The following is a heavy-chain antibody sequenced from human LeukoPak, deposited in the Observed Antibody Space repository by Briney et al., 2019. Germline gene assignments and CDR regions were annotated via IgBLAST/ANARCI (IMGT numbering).Heavy chain of an antibody. V-gene: IGHV3-30-3*01. CDR3: ARDQDSSGWY. Sequence: PGRSLRLSCAASGFTFSSYAMHWVRQAPGKGLEWVAVISYDGSNKYYADSVKGRFTISRDNSKNTLYLQMNSLRAEDTAVYYCARDQDSSGWYWGQGTLVTVSS. D-gene: IGHD6-19*01. J-gene: IGHJ4*02. CDR2: ISYDGSNK. CDR1: GFTFSSYA.